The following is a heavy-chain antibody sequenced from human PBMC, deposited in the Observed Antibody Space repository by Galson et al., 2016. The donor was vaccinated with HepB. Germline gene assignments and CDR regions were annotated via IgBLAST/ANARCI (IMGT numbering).Heavy chain of an antibody. J-gene: IGHJ4*02. V-gene: IGHV5-51*01. CDR2: FYPSESSV. CDR1: GYTFTYYW. Sequence: QSGAEVKKPGESLKISCKTSGYTFTYYWIGWVRQMPGHGLEWIGNFYPSESSVRYSPSFQGQVTISADESISTAYLQWSGLEASDTAMYYCARLDGFHESRGYSPYYFDYWGQGTLVTVSS. CDR3: ARLDGFHESRGYSPYYFDY. D-gene: IGHD2-15*01.